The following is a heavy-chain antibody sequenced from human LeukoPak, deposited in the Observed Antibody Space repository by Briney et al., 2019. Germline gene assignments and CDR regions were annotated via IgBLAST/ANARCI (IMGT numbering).Heavy chain of an antibody. D-gene: IGHD6-19*01. CDR3: AKASGEQWLVLDY. CDR1: GYTFTSYY. Sequence: ASVKVSCEASGYTFTSYYMHWVRQAPGQGLEWMGIINPSGGSTTYAQKFQGRVTMTRDTSISTAYMDLSRLRSDDTAVYYCAKASGEQWLVLDYWGQGTLVTVSS. CDR2: INPSGGST. V-gene: IGHV1-46*01. J-gene: IGHJ4*02.